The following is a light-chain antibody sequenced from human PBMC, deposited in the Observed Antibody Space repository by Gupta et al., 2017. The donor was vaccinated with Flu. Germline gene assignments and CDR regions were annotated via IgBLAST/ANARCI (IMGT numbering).Light chain of an antibody. CDR1: QSVLYTSNNKNY. J-gene: IGKJ1*01. V-gene: IGKV4-1*01. CDR2: LAS. CDR3: QQYYSIPQT. Sequence: DIVITQSPDSVAVSLGDRATINCKPSQSVLYTSNNKNYLAWYQQKPGQPPKLLIYLASIRESGVPDRFSGSGSGTDFTLTISSLQAEDVAVYYCQQYYSIPQTFGQGTKVEIK.